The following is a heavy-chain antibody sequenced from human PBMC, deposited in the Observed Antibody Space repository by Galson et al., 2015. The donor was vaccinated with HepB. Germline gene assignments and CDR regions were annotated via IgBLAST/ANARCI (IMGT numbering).Heavy chain of an antibody. CDR2: INPNSGGT. CDR3: ARDHVDIVVVPAAPMDYYYYMDV. D-gene: IGHD2-2*01. J-gene: IGHJ6*03. CDR1: GYTFTGYY. Sequence: SVKVSCKASGYTFTGYYMHWVRQAPGQGLEWMGRINPNSGGTNYAQKFQGRVTMTRDTSISTAYMELSRLRSDDTAVYYCARDHVDIVVVPAAPMDYYYYMDVWGKGTTVTVSS. V-gene: IGHV1-2*06.